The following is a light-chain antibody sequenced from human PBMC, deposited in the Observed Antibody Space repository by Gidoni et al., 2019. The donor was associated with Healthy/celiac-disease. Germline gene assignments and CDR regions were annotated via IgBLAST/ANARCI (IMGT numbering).Light chain of an antibody. CDR2: GNS. CDR1: SSNIGAGYD. CDR3: QSYDSSLSDV. Sequence: QSVLTQPPSVSRAPGQRVTISCTGSSSNIGAGYDVHWYQQIPGTAPKLLIYGNSNRPSEVPDRFSGSKSGTSASLAITGRQAEDEADYYCQSYDSSLSDVFGTGTKVTVL. V-gene: IGLV1-40*01. J-gene: IGLJ1*01.